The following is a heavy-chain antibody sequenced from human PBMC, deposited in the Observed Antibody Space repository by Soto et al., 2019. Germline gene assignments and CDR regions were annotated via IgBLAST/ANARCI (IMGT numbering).Heavy chain of an antibody. CDR3: ASVGGYSYASFDY. CDR2: IIPILGIA. CDR1: GGTFSSYT. D-gene: IGHD5-18*01. Sequence: ASVKVSCKASGGTFSSYTISWVRQAPGQGLEWMGRIIPILGIANYAQKFQGRVTITADKSTSTAYMELSSLRSEDTAVYYCASVGGYSYASFDYWGQGTLVTVSS. V-gene: IGHV1-69*02. J-gene: IGHJ4*02.